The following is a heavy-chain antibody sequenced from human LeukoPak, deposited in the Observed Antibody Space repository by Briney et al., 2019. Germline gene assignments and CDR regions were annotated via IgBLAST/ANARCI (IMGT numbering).Heavy chain of an antibody. CDR3: ARALSKFWNYDILTGYN. V-gene: IGHV4-39*07. J-gene: IGHJ4*02. CDR2: IYYSGST. D-gene: IGHD3-9*01. CDR1: GGFISSSRYY. Sequence: PSETLSLTCTVSGGFISSSRYYWGWIRQPPGKGLEWIGSIYYSGSTYYNPSLKSRVTISVDTSKNQFSLKLSSVTAADTAVYYCARALSKFWNYDILTGYNWGQGTLVTVSS.